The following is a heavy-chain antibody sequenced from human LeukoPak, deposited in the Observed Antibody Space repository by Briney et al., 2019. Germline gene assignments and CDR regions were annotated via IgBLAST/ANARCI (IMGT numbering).Heavy chain of an antibody. CDR3: AREGITAAADH. D-gene: IGHD6-13*01. V-gene: IGHV3-21*01. J-gene: IGHJ4*02. Sequence: GGSLRLSCAASGFTFSSYSMNWVRQAPGKGLEWVSSISSSSSYIYYADSVKGRFTISRDNAKNSLYLQLNSLRAEDTAVYYCAREGITAAADHWGQGTLVTVSS. CDR2: ISSSSSYI. CDR1: GFTFSSYS.